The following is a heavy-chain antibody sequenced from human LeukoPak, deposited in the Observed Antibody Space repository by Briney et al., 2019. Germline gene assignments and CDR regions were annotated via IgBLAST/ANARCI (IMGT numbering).Heavy chain of an antibody. J-gene: IGHJ4*02. CDR1: GFTFSSYS. Sequence: GGSLRLSCAVSGFTFSSYSMNWVRQAPGKGLEWVSSISSSSSYIYYADSVKGRFTISRDNSKNSLYLQMNSLRAEDTAVYYGAKDERDHYVWGSDRYTTRFDYWGQGTLVTVSS. CDR3: AKDERDHYVWGSDRYTTRFDY. V-gene: IGHV3-21*01. D-gene: IGHD3-16*02. CDR2: ISSSSSYI.